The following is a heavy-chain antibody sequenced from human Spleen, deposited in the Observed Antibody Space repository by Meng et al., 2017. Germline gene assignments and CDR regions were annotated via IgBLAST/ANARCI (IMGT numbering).Heavy chain of an antibody. V-gene: IGHV1-2*06. CDR3: ARDGGNYDFDY. J-gene: IGHJ4*02. Sequence: QVRLVQVGAEVKKPGGSVKLSCRASGYTFIDAYVHWVRQAPGQGLEWMGRIIPSSGDANSAQKFLGRVTLTWDTSISTAYMELSSLRSDDTAIYYCARDGGNYDFDYWGQGTLVTVSS. CDR1: GYTFIDAY. CDR2: IIPSSGDA. D-gene: IGHD1-7*01.